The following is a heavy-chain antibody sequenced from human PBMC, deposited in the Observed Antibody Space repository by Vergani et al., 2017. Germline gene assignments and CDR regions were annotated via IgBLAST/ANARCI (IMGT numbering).Heavy chain of an antibody. CDR2: IHYSENT. Sequence: QVQLQESGPGLVKSSETLSLTCSVSFDSIRNLYCNWIRQPPGKGLEWIGSIHYSENTNYNPSLKTRVTISVDTSKNQFSLTLTSGTAADTAVYYCASDTRSGQRADRWGQGILVTVTS. CDR3: ASDTRSGQRADR. J-gene: IGHJ5*02. CDR1: FDSIRNLY. D-gene: IGHD6-19*01. V-gene: IGHV4-59*11.